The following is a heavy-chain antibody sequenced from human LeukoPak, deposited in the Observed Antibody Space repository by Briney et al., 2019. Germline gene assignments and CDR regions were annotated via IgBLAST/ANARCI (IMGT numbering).Heavy chain of an antibody. D-gene: IGHD6-19*01. Sequence: GASVKVSCKASGYTFTSYDINWVRQAPGQGLEWMGWINPNSGGTNYAQKFQGRVTMTRDTSISTAYMELSRLRSDDTAVYYCAREQRQWLATDYWGQGTLVTVSS. J-gene: IGHJ4*02. CDR3: AREQRQWLATDY. CDR1: GYTFTSYD. CDR2: INPNSGGT. V-gene: IGHV1-2*02.